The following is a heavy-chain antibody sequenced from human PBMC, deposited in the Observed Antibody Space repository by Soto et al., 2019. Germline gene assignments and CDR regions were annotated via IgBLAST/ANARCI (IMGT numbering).Heavy chain of an antibody. V-gene: IGHV3-23*01. Sequence: EVQLLESGGGLVQPGGSLRLSCAASGFTFSNYAMSWLRQPPGKGLEWVSAISGSGDRTYYADSVKGRFTICRDNSKKTLDPKYIRLKDEDSAVYYCGQDRSGHTYADSWGQGTLVTVSS. J-gene: IGHJ4*02. D-gene: IGHD5-18*01. CDR2: ISGSGDRT. CDR3: GQDRSGHTYADS. CDR1: GFTFSNYA.